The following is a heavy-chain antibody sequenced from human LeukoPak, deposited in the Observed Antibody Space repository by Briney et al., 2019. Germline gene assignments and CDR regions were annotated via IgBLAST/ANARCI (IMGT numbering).Heavy chain of an antibody. Sequence: GGSLRLSCAASGFTFSSCSMRWVRQAPGKGLESVSAISGNGGSTYYANSVKGRFTISRDNSKNTLYLQMGSLTAEDMAFYYCAREGTPGTFDYWGQGTLVTVS. V-gene: IGHV3-64*01. CDR3: AREGTPGTFDY. J-gene: IGHJ4*02. D-gene: IGHD6-13*01. CDR1: GFTFSSCS. CDR2: ISGNGGST.